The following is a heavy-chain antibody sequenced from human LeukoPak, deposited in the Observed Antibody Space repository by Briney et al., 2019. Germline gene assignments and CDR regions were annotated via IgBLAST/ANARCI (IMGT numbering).Heavy chain of an antibody. CDR2: INPNSGDT. V-gene: IGHV1-2*06. CDR3: ARDYRSSTSCLFDY. J-gene: IGHJ4*02. CDR1: GYTFTGYH. D-gene: IGHD2-2*01. Sequence: ASVNVSCKASGYTFTGYHMHWMRQAPGQGLEWMGRINPNSGDTNYAQKFQGRVTMTRDTSISTAYMELSRLRSDDTAVYYCARDYRSSTSCLFDYWGQGTLVTVSS.